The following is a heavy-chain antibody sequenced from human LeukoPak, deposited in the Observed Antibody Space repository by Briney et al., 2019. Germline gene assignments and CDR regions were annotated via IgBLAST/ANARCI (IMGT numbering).Heavy chain of an antibody. V-gene: IGHV3-7*01. CDR2: IKEDGSEK. J-gene: IGHJ4*02. CDR3: ARDEF. Sequence: GGSLRLSCAASGFILCSSWMRWVRPPPGEGLEWVANIKEDGSEKYYVDSVMGRFTISRDNAKSSLYLQMNSLRVEDTAVYYCARDEFWGQGTLVTVSS. CDR1: GFILCSSW.